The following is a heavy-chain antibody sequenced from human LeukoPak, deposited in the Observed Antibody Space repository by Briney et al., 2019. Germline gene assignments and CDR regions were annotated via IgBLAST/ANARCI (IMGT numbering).Heavy chain of an antibody. CDR2: ISGYNGNK. Sequence: GASVKVSCKASGDTFTSNGISWVRQDPGQGLEGMVWISGYNGNKNYAQKLQGRVTMTTDTSTSTAYMELRSLRADDTAVYYCARGYSSTLGYYYMDVWGKGTTVTVSS. J-gene: IGHJ6*03. CDR1: GDTFTSNG. CDR3: ARGYSSTLGYYYMDV. D-gene: IGHD6-13*01. V-gene: IGHV1-18*01.